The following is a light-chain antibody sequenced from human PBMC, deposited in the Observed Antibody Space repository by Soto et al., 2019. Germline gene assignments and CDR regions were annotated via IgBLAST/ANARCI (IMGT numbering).Light chain of an antibody. Sequence: DIQMTQSPSSLSASVGDRVTITCRASQSISSYLNWYQQKPGKAPKLLIYAASSLQSGVPSRFSGSGSGTDFTLTISSLQPEDFATYYCQQSYSSLWTIGQGIKVDI. CDR2: AAS. CDR1: QSISSY. CDR3: QQSYSSLWT. V-gene: IGKV1-39*01. J-gene: IGKJ1*01.